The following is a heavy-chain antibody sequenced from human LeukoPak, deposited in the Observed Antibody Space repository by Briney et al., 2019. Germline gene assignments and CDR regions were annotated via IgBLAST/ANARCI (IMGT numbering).Heavy chain of an antibody. D-gene: IGHD5/OR15-5a*01. J-gene: IGHJ5*02. CDR3: ARGMTWVSKGWFDP. CDR1: GGSISSYY. CDR2: IYYSGST. V-gene: IGHV4-59*01. Sequence: PSETLSLTCTLSGGSISSYYWSWIRQPPGKGLEWIGYIYYSGSTNYNPSLKSRVTISVDTSKNQFSLKLTSVTAADTAVYYCARGMTWVSKGWFDPWGPGTLVTVSS.